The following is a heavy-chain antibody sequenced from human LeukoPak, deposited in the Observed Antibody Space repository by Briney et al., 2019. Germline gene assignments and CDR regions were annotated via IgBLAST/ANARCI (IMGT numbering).Heavy chain of an antibody. CDR2: ISAYNGNT. V-gene: IGHV1-18*01. D-gene: IGHD2-15*01. J-gene: IGHJ4*02. CDR3: ARARSGGSCHY. Sequence: ASVKVSCKASGYTFTSYGISRVRQAPGQGLEWMGWISAYNGNTNYAQKLRGRVTMTTDTSTSTAYMELRSLRSDDTAVYYCARARSGGSCHYWGQGTLVTVSS. CDR1: GYTFTSYG.